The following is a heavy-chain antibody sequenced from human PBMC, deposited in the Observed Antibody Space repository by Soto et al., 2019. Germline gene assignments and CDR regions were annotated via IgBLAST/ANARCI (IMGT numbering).Heavy chain of an antibody. J-gene: IGHJ5*02. CDR3: ARDWAWDRGAGTRLGYNWFDP. D-gene: IGHD6-19*01. CDR1: GFTFTSYS. CDR2: VSSSSSYI. Sequence: EVQLVESGGGLVKPGGSLRLSCAASGFTFTSYSMNWVRQAPGKGLEWVSSVSSSSSYIYYADSVKGRFTISRDNAKNSLYLQMNSLRAEDTAVYYCARDWAWDRGAGTRLGYNWFDPWGQGTLVTVSS. V-gene: IGHV3-21*01.